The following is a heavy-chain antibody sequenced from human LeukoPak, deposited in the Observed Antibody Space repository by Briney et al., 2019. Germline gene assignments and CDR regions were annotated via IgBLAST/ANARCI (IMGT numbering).Heavy chain of an antibody. CDR1: GFTFRNYA. D-gene: IGHD5-12*01. CDR2: IPSSCDGT. CDR3: ARRTSGAFAF. V-gene: IGHV3-23*01. Sequence: PGGSLRLSCAASGFTFRNYAMTWVRHAPGKGLEWVSSIPSSCDGTYYADPVKGRFAISRDNSQNMLYLQMNSMRAEDTAVYYCARRTSGAFAFWDQGTLVTVSS. J-gene: IGHJ4*02.